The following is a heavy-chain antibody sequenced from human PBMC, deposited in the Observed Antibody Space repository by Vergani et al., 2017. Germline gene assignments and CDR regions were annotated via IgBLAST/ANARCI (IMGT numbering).Heavy chain of an antibody. CDR2: ISSSSSYI. D-gene: IGHD5-18*01. CDR1: GFTFSSYS. Sequence: EVQLVESGGGLVKPGGSLRLSCAASGFTFSSYSMNWVRQAPGKGLEWVSSISSSSSYIYYADSVKGRFTISRDNAKNSLYLQMNSLRAEDTAVYYCARACVSTVMVIDYWGQGTLVTVSS. V-gene: IGHV3-21*01. CDR3: ARACVSTVMVIDY. J-gene: IGHJ4*02.